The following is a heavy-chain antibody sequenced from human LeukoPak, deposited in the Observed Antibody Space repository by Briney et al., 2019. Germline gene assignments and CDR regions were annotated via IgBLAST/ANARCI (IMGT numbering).Heavy chain of an antibody. D-gene: IGHD4-17*01. CDR2: IKSKTDGGTT. CDR1: GFTFSNAW. CDR3: TTDFGYGDYGGTDY. J-gene: IGHJ4*02. V-gene: IGHV3-15*01. Sequence: GGSLRLPCAASGFTFSNAWMSWVRQAPGKGLEWVGRIKSKTDGGTTDYAAPVKGRFTISRDDSKNTLYLQMNSLKTEDTAVYYCTTDFGYGDYGGTDYWGQGTLVTVSS.